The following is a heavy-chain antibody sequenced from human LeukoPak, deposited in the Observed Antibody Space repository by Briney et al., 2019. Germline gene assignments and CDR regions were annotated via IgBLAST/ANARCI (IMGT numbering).Heavy chain of an antibody. CDR3: ATGSSGSGIDAFDI. Sequence: GASVKVSCKVSGYTLTELSMHWVRQAPGKGLEWMGGFDPEDGETIYAQKFQGRVAMTEDTSTDTAYMELSSLRSEDTAVYYCATGSSGSGIDAFDIWGQGTMVTVSS. J-gene: IGHJ3*02. V-gene: IGHV1-24*01. CDR2: FDPEDGET. CDR1: GYTLTELS. D-gene: IGHD1-26*01.